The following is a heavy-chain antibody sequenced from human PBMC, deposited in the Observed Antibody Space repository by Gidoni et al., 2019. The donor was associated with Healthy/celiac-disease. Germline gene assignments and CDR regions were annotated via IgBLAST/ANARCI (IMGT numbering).Heavy chain of an antibody. CDR1: GGYISSGSYY. V-gene: IGHV4-61*02. D-gene: IGHD4-17*01. CDR3: ARGGPTTVTTTAGHWFDP. CDR2: IDTSGST. Sequence: QVQLQESGPGLVKPSQTLSLTCTVSGGYISSGSYYWSWSRQPAGKGLEWIGRIDTSGSTTYNPSLKIRFTISVDTSKNQFSLKLSSVTAADTAVYYCARGGPTTVTTTAGHWFDPWGQGTLVTVSS. J-gene: IGHJ5*02.